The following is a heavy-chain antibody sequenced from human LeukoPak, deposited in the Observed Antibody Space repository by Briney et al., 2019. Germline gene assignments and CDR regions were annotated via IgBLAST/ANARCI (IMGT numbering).Heavy chain of an antibody. Sequence: SKTLSLTCTVSGGSISSYYWSWIRQPPGKGLEWIGYIYYSGSTNYNPSLKSRVTISVDTSKNQFSLKLSSVTAADTAVYYCARAPKRYCSGGSCYTYYFDYWGQGTLVTVSS. V-gene: IGHV4-59*01. J-gene: IGHJ4*02. CDR1: GGSISSYY. CDR2: IYYSGST. D-gene: IGHD2-15*01. CDR3: ARAPKRYCSGGSCYTYYFDY.